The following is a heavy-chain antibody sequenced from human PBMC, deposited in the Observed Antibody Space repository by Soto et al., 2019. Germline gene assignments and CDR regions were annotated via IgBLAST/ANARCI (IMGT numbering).Heavy chain of an antibody. Sequence: QVQLQQWGAGLLKPSETLSLTCAVYGGSFSGYYWSWIRQPPGKGLEWIGEINHSGSTNYNPSLKSRVTISVDTSKNQFSPKLSSVTAADTAVYYCATRKRAIVVVTPFVYWGQGTLVTVSS. CDR1: GGSFSGYY. CDR3: ATRKRAIVVVTPFVY. CDR2: INHSGST. D-gene: IGHD3-22*01. V-gene: IGHV4-34*01. J-gene: IGHJ4*02.